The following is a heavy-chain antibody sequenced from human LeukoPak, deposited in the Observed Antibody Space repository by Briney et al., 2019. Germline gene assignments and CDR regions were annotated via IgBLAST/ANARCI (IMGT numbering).Heavy chain of an antibody. CDR1: GFTFSNYA. Sequence: QPGGSLRLSCAASGFTFSNYAMHWVRQAPGKGLEYVSAISSNGGSTYYANSVKGRFTISRDNSNNTLYLQMGSLRAEDMAVYYCARQSSSWFHYFDYWGQGTLVTVSS. D-gene: IGHD6-13*01. CDR3: ARQSSSWFHYFDY. J-gene: IGHJ4*02. CDR2: ISSNGGST. V-gene: IGHV3-64*01.